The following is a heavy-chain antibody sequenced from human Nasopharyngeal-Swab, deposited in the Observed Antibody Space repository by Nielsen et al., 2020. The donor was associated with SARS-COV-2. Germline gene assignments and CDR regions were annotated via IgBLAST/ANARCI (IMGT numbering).Heavy chain of an antibody. CDR1: GFTFSGYA. J-gene: IGHJ4*02. CDR3: AREYFGEFH. D-gene: IGHD3-10*01. CDR2: ISYDGTSK. V-gene: IGHV3-30*03. Sequence: GESLKISCAASGFTFSGYAMHWVRQGPDKRLEWVGIISYDGTSKSYTDSVTGRFTMSRDNSQNTLFLHMTSLNVEDTAVYYCAREYFGEFHWGQGTPVTVSA.